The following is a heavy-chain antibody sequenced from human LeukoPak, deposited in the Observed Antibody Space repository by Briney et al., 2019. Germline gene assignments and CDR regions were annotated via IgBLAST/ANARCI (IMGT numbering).Heavy chain of an antibody. CDR1: GFTFSDYY. V-gene: IGHV3-11*01. J-gene: IGHJ6*02. CDR2: ISSSGSTI. CDR3: VRQLWDPYYYYGMDV. Sequence: PGGSLRLSCAASGFTFSDYYMSWIRQAPGKGLEWVSYISSSGSTIYYADSVKGRFTISRDNAKNSLYLQMNSLRAEDTAVYYCVRQLWDPYYYYGMDVWGQGTTVTVSS. D-gene: IGHD5-18*01.